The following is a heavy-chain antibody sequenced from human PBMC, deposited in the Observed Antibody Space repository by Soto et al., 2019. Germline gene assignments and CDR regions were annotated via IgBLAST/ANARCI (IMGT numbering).Heavy chain of an antibody. Sequence: QVQLVESGGGVVQPGRSLRLSCAASGFSFSTYDMHWVRQAPGKGPEWVAVIAYDGKDKHYADFVKGRFTISRDNSKNTLYVQMNSLRAEDTAVYYCARNSSGRYFDLWGRGTLVTVSS. V-gene: IGHV3-30*04. CDR3: ARNSSGRYFDL. D-gene: IGHD3-22*01. CDR1: GFSFSTYD. J-gene: IGHJ2*01. CDR2: IAYDGKDK.